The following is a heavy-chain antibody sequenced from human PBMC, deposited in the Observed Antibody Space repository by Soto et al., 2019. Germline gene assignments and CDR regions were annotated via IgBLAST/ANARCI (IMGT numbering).Heavy chain of an antibody. CDR3: ARAPYNWNPNWFDP. D-gene: IGHD1-20*01. Sequence: SVKVASKASRYTFTTYAMDVLRQAPGQRLEWMGWINAGNGNTKYSQKFQGRVTITRDTSASTAYMELSSLRSEDTAVYYCARAPYNWNPNWFDPWGQGTLVTVSS. V-gene: IGHV1-3*01. CDR2: INAGNGNT. J-gene: IGHJ5*02. CDR1: RYTFTTYA.